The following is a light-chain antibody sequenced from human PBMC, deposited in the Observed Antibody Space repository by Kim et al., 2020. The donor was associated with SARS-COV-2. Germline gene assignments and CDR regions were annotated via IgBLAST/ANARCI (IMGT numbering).Light chain of an antibody. CDR3: QQYCSSPLT. J-gene: IGKJ4*01. Sequence: EIVLTQSPGILSLSPGERATLSCRASQSVSSNYLAWYQQKPGQAPRLLIYGASSRATGIPDRFSGSGSETDFTLTISRLEPEDFAVYFCQQYCSSPLTFGGGTKVDIK. V-gene: IGKV3-20*01. CDR1: QSVSSNY. CDR2: GAS.